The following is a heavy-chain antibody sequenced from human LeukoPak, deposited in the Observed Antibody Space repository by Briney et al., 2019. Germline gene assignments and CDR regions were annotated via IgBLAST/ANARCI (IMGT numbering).Heavy chain of an antibody. Sequence: PSETLSLTCTVSGGSISSSSYYWGWIRQPPGKGLEWIGRIYYSGSTYYNPSLKSRVTISVDTSKNQFSRKLSSATDADTAVYYCASGGSGSSDSYYYYMDVWGKGTTVTVSS. CDR3: ASGGSGSSDSYYYYMDV. CDR1: GGSISSSSYY. D-gene: IGHD3-10*01. V-gene: IGHV4-39*01. CDR2: IYYSGST. J-gene: IGHJ6*03.